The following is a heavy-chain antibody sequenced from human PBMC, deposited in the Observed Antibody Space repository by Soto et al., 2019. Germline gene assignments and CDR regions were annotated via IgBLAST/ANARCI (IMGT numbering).Heavy chain of an antibody. CDR2: MNNDGSST. CDR1: GFTFSSYW. D-gene: IGHD6-13*01. J-gene: IGHJ6*02. CDR3: AKGTSSSYYYYGMDV. V-gene: IGHV3-74*01. Sequence: GSLRLSCAASGFTFSSYWMHWVRQAPGKGLVWVSRMNNDGSSTSYADSVKGRFTISRDNAKNTLYLQMNSLRAEDTAVYYCAKGTSSSYYYYGMDVWGQGTTVTVSS.